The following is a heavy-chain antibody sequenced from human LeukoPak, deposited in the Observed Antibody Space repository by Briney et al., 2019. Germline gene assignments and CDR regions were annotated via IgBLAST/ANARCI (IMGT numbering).Heavy chain of an antibody. CDR3: ATDRVGATQVDAFDI. J-gene: IGHJ3*02. V-gene: IGHV1-24*01. D-gene: IGHD1-26*01. CDR1: GYTLTELS. Sequence: ASVEVSCKVSGYTLTELSMHWVRQAPGKGLEWMGGFDPEDGETIYAQKFQGRVTMTEDTSTDTAYMELSSLRSEDTAVYYCATDRVGATQVDAFDIWGQGTMVTVSS. CDR2: FDPEDGET.